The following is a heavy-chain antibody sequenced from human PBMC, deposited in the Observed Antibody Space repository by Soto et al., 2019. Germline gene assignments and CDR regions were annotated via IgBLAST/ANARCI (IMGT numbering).Heavy chain of an antibody. V-gene: IGHV3-9*01. CDR2: ISWNSGSI. D-gene: IGHD2-2*03. J-gene: IGHJ4*02. CDR3: AKVMSSLGYCSSTSCYATLAS. CDR1: GFTFDDYA. Sequence: PGGSLRLSCAASGFTFDDYAMHWVRQAPGKGLEWVSGISWNSGSIGYADSVKGRFTISRDNAKNSLYLQMNSLIAEDTALYYCAKVMSSLGYCSSTSCYATLASWGQGTLVTVSS.